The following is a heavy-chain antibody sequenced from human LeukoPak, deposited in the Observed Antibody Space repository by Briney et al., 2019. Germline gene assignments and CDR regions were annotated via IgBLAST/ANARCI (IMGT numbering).Heavy chain of an antibody. D-gene: IGHD5-18*01. V-gene: IGHV1-2*02. CDR3: AAAIQLAYYYYMDV. CDR2: INPNSGGT. Sequence: ASVKVSCKASGYTFTGYYMHWVRQAPGQGLEWMGWINPNSGGTNYAQKFQGRVTLTRGTSISTAYMELSRLRSDDTAVYYCAAAIQLAYYYYMDVWGKGTTVTVSS. CDR1: GYTFTGYY. J-gene: IGHJ6*03.